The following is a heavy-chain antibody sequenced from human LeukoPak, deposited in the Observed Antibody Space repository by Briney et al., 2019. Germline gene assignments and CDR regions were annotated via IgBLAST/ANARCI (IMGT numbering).Heavy chain of an antibody. CDR2: ISSSSSYI. Sequence: GGSLRLSCAASGFTFSSYSMNWVRQAPGKGLEWVSSISSSSSYIYYADSVKGRFTISRDNAKNSLYLQMNSLRAEDTAVYYCARAVWSGSYYNYWGQGTLVTVSS. J-gene: IGHJ4*02. V-gene: IGHV3-21*01. CDR1: GFTFSSYS. D-gene: IGHD1-26*01. CDR3: ARAVWSGSYYNY.